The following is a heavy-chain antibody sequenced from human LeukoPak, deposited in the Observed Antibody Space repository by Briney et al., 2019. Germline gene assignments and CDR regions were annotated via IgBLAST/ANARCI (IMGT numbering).Heavy chain of an antibody. Sequence: GGSLRLSCAASGFTFSSYAMHWVRQAPGKGLEWVAVISYDGSNKYYADSVKGRFTISRDNAKNSLYLQMNSLRAEDTALYYCVRGYSYGYRFDYWGQGTLVTVSS. V-gene: IGHV3-30*04. CDR2: ISYDGSNK. CDR1: GFTFSSYA. CDR3: VRGYSYGYRFDY. J-gene: IGHJ4*02. D-gene: IGHD5-18*01.